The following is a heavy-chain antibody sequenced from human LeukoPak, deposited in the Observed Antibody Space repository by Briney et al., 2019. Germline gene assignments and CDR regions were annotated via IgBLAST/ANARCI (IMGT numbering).Heavy chain of an antibody. CDR2: IWYDGSKK. CDR1: GFTFSSYG. CDR3: ARDPTAYYDSSGYYLNTIDY. V-gene: IGHV3-33*01. D-gene: IGHD3-22*01. J-gene: IGHJ4*02. Sequence: PGRSLTLSCAASGFTFSSYGMHWVRQAPGRGLDWVAVIWYDGSKKYYSDSLKGRFTISRDNVKNTLYLQMNSLRVEDTAVYYCARDPTAYYDSSGYYLNTIDYWGQGTLVTVSP.